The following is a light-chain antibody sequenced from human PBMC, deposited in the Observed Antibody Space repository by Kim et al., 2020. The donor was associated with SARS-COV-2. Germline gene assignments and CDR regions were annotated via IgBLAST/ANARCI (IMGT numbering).Light chain of an antibody. CDR1: NIGSKS. CDR2: YNS. CDR3: QVWDSSSDHWV. V-gene: IGLV3-21*04. J-gene: IGLJ3*02. Sequence: SYELTQPPSVSVAPGKTASITCGGDNIGSKSVHWYQQKPGQFPVLVIYYNSDRPSGIPERFSGSNSGNTATLTINRVEAVDEADYYCQVWDSSSDHWVFG.